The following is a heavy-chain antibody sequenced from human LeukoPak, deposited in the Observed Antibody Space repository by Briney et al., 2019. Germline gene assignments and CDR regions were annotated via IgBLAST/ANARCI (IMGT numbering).Heavy chain of an antibody. J-gene: IGHJ6*03. V-gene: IGHV4-61*02. Sequence: PSETLSLTCTVSGGSISSGSYYWNWIRQPAGEGLEWIGRIYTSGSTNYNPSLKSRVTISVDTSKNQFSLKLSSVTAADTAVYYCARAPSGYYYYMDVWGKGTTVTVSS. CDR3: ARAPSGYYYYMDV. CDR1: GGSISSGSYY. CDR2: IYTSGST. D-gene: IGHD7-27*01.